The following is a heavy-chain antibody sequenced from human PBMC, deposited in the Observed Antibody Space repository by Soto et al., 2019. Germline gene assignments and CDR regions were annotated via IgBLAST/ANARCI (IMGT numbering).Heavy chain of an antibody. CDR3: ARDYSAGAGASDF. Sequence: QVQLVQSGAEVKKPGASVKVSYKASGYIFTAYYMNWVRQAPGQGLEWMGWINPASGGTIYAQKFQGRVTMTTDPSITTAYMELSSLTSDDTAVYYCARDYSAGAGASDFWGQGTMVIVSS. CDR1: GYIFTAYY. V-gene: IGHV1-2*02. CDR2: INPASGGT. D-gene: IGHD6-19*01. J-gene: IGHJ3*01.